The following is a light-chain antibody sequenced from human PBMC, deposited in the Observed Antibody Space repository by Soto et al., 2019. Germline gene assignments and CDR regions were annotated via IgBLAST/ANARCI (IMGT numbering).Light chain of an antibody. CDR3: QQYAGLPYT. CDR1: QSVSSSY. Sequence: ETVLTQSPGTLSLSPGERATLSCRASQSVSSSYLAWYQQKPGQAPRLLIYDVSTRATGIPDRFSGSGSGTDFTLTISSLEPEDFAVYYCQQYAGLPYTFGQGTKLEIK. V-gene: IGKV3-20*01. CDR2: DVS. J-gene: IGKJ2*01.